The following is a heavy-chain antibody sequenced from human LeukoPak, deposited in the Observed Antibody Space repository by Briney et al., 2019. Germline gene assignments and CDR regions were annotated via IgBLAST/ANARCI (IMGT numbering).Heavy chain of an antibody. V-gene: IGHV1-69*04. J-gene: IGHJ4*02. CDR1: GGTFSSYA. CDR3: ACTPSSGWHEYYFDY. Sequence: SVKVSCKASGGTFSSYAISWLRQAPGQGLEWMGRIIPILGVANYAQNFQGRVTITADKSTSTAYMELSSLRSEDTAVYYCACTPSSGWHEYYFDYWGQGTLVTVSS. CDR2: IIPILGVA. D-gene: IGHD6-19*01.